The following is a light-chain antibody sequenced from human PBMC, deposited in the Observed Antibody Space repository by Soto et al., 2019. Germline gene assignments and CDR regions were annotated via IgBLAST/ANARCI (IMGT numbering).Light chain of an antibody. J-gene: IGKJ4*01. CDR3: QPCNTRPLT. Sequence: VMRQSPSTLSASPGEGATLSCRASQGIGDTLAWYQHKPGQTPRLLIYATSTRATGVPTRFSGSSSGADFTPTISSLQSEDFAVYYYQPCNTRPLTFGGGTKVEIK. CDR1: QGIGDT. V-gene: IGKV3-15*01. CDR2: ATS.